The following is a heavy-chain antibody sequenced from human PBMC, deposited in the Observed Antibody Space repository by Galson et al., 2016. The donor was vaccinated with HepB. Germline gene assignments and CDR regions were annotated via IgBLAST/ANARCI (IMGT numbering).Heavy chain of an antibody. CDR1: EFTFSTYS. V-gene: IGHV3-21*01. CDR2: FSGSTSYI. J-gene: IGHJ6*01. Sequence: SLRLSCAASEFTFSTYSMNWVRQAPGKGLEWVSSFSGSTSYIYYADSVKGRFTISRDNAKNSLYLQMNSLRAEDTAVYYCARDLQGYCVSTSCYYYYGMDVWGQGTTVTVSS. D-gene: IGHD2-2*01. CDR3: ARDLQGYCVSTSCYYYYGMDV.